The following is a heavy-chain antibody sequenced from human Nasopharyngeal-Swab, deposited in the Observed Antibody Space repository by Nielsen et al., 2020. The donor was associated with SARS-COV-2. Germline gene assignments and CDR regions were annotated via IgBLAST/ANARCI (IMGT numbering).Heavy chain of an antibody. V-gene: IGHV3-48*03. CDR2: ISSSGSTI. CDR1: GFTFSSYE. Sequence: GESLKISCAASGFTFSSYELNWFRQAPGKGPAWVSYISSSGSTIYYADSVKGRFTISRDNAKNSLYLQRNSLRAEDTAAYYCARERDGMEVWGQGTTVTVSS. CDR3: ARERDGMEV. J-gene: IGHJ6*02.